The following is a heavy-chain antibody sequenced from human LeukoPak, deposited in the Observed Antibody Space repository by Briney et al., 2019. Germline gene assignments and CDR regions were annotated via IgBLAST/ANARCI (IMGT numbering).Heavy chain of an antibody. J-gene: IGHJ3*02. D-gene: IGHD6-13*01. Sequence: PGGSQRLSCAASGFTFSSYAMHWVRQAPGKGLEYVSAISSNGGSTYYANSVKGRFTISRDNSKNTLYLQMGSLRAEDMAVYYCARDGGRSWYGAFDIWGQGTMVTGSS. V-gene: IGHV3-64*01. CDR2: ISSNGGST. CDR1: GFTFSSYA. CDR3: ARDGGRSWYGAFDI.